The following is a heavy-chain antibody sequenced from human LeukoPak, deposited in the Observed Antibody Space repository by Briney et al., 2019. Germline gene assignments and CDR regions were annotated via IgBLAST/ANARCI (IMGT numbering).Heavy chain of an antibody. D-gene: IGHD6-6*01. CDR3: AREKYSSSAFDY. Sequence: PGGSLRLSCAASGFTFSTYSMNWVRQAPGKGLEWVSSISSTSSYIYYADSLKGRFTISRDNAKNSLYLQMNSLRAEDTAVYYCAREKYSSSAFDYWGQGTLVTVSS. CDR1: GFTFSTYS. J-gene: IGHJ4*02. CDR2: ISSTSSYI. V-gene: IGHV3-21*01.